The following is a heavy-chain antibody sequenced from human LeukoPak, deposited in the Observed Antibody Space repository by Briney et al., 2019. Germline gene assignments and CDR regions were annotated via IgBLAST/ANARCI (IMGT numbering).Heavy chain of an antibody. CDR3: AKIPGYNWNYVDRFDP. Sequence: GGSLRLSCAASGFTFNTNGMHWVRQAPGKGLEWVAFIRFDGSSNYYADSVKGRFTISRDNPKNTLYLQMNSLRAEDTAVYYCAKIPGYNWNYVDRFDPWGQGTLVTVSS. V-gene: IGHV3-30*02. CDR2: IRFDGSSN. CDR1: GFTFNTNG. J-gene: IGHJ5*02. D-gene: IGHD1-7*01.